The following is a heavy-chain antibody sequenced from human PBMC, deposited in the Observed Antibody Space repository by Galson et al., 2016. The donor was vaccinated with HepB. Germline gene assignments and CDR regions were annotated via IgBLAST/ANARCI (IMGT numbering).Heavy chain of an antibody. CDR3: ARTWFGEPYYYGMDV. J-gene: IGHJ6*02. Sequence: SVKVSCKASGGTFSSYAISWVRQAPGQGLEWMGGIIPIFGIANYAQKFQGRVTITADESTSTAYMELSSLRSEDTAGYYCARTWFGEPYYYGMDVWGQGTTVTVSS. D-gene: IGHD3-10*01. V-gene: IGHV1-69*13. CDR2: IIPIFGIA. CDR1: GGTFSSYA.